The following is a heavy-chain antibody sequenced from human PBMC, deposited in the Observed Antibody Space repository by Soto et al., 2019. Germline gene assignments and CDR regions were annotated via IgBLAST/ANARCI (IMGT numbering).Heavy chain of an antibody. D-gene: IGHD2-2*01. V-gene: IGHV1-2*04. Sequence: ASVKVSCKASGYTFTGYDMHWVRQAPGQGLEWMGWINPNSGGTNYAQKFQGWVTMTRDTSISTAYMELSRLRSDDTAVYYCAVGLRRYYSSTSCSDAFDIWGQGTMVTVSS. J-gene: IGHJ3*02. CDR1: GYTFTGYD. CDR2: INPNSGGT. CDR3: AVGLRRYYSSTSCSDAFDI.